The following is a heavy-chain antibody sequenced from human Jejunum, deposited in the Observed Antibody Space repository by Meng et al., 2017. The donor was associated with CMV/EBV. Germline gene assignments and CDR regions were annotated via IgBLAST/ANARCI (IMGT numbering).Heavy chain of an antibody. CDR2: IKQDGSEK. CDR1: GFTFSIYW. V-gene: IGHV3-7*04. Sequence: SGFTFSIYWMNWVRQAPGTGLEWVANIKQDGSEKNYVDSVKGRFTISRDNAKNSLYLQMNSLRAEDTAVYYCARAPVVTGRYSFDYWGQGTLVTVSS. CDR3: ARAPVVTGRYSFDY. J-gene: IGHJ4*02. D-gene: IGHD7-27*01.